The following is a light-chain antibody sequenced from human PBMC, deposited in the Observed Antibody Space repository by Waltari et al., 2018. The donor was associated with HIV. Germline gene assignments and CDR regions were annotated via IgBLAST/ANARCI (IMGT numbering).Light chain of an antibody. J-gene: IGLJ3*02. CDR3: QSYDSSLSGSGV. V-gene: IGLV1-40*01. CDR1: TSNLGAGYE. CDR2: GNN. Sequence: QSVLTQPPSVSGAPGQRVTISCTGSTSNLGAGYEVHWYQQLPGTAPKLLIYGNNNRPSGVPDRFSGSKSGTSASLAITGLQAEDEADYYCQSYDSSLSGSGVFGGGTKLTVL.